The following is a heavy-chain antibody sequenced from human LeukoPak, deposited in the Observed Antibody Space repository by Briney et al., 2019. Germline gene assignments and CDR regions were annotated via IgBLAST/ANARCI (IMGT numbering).Heavy chain of an antibody. CDR3: ARVMTARFNLFDY. V-gene: IGHV1-2*02. D-gene: IGHD3-16*01. CDR2: INPNSGGT. CDR1: GYTFTGYY. Sequence: ASVKVSCKASGYTFTGYYMHWVRQAPGQGLEWMGWINPNSGGTNYAQKFQGRVTMTRDTSISTAYMELSRLRSDDTAVYYCARVMTARFNLFDYWGQGTLVTVSS. J-gene: IGHJ4*02.